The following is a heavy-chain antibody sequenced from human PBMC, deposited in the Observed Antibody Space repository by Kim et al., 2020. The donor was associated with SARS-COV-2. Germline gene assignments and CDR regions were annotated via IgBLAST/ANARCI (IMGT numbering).Heavy chain of an antibody. V-gene: IGHV3-74*01. CDR3: ASRRYTGTYYYFDY. J-gene: IGHJ4*02. D-gene: IGHD1-26*01. CDR2: INSDGGTT. CDR1: GFTFSSHW. Sequence: GGSLRLSCAASGFTFSSHWMHWVRQAPGKGLVWVSRINSDGGTTSYADSVKGRFTISRDNAKSTLYLQMNSLRAEDTAVYYCASRRYTGTYYYFDYWGQGTLVTVSS.